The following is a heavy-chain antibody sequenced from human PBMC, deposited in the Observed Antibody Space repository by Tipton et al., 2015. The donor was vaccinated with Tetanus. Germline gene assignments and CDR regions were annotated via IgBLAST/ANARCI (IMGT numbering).Heavy chain of an antibody. CDR3: ARASRLVADMVRGSPFDY. D-gene: IGHD3-16*01. Sequence: QLVQSGAEVKKPGASVKVSCKASGYTFSGYLIHWVRQAPGQGLEWMGWINPNSRDTYSAQKFQGRVTMNRHTSISTVCLELSGVRYDDTAVFCCARASRLVADMVRGSPFDYWGQGTLVTVSS. CDR1: GYTFSGYL. V-gene: IGHV1-2*02. J-gene: IGHJ4*02. CDR2: INPNSRDT.